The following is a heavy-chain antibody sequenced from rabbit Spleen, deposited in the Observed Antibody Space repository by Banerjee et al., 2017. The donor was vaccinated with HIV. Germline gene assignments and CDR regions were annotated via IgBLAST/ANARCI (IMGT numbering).Heavy chain of an antibody. CDR1: GFSFSSSYY. CDR3: ARDTGSSFSSYGMDL. Sequence: QEQLEESGGDLVKPEGSLTLTCTASGFSFSSSYYMCWVRQAPGKGLEWIACIDSGNSGYTYYATWATGRFTCSKTSSTTVTLQMTSLTAADTATYFCARDTGSSFSSYGMDLWGPGTLVTVS. V-gene: IGHV1S45*01. D-gene: IGHD8-1*01. J-gene: IGHJ6*01. CDR2: IDSGNSGYT.